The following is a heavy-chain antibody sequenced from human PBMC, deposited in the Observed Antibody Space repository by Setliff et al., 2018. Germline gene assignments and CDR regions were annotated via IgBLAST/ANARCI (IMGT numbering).Heavy chain of an antibody. CDR3: ARSHWDGLWFKELLSN. CDR1: GYSFSNYD. V-gene: IGHV1-18*01. J-gene: IGHJ4*02. CDR2: ISVYTGHT. D-gene: IGHD3-10*01. Sequence: ASVKVSCKASGYSFSNYDIMWVRQAPGQGLEWMGWISVYTGHTKSAQKFQGRVTMTTDTSTSTAYMELRSLTSDDTAVYYCARSHWDGLWFKELLSNWGQGTLVTVSS.